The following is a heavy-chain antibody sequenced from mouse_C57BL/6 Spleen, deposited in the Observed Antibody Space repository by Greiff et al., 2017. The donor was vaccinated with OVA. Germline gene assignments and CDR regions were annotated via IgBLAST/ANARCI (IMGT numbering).Heavy chain of an antibody. V-gene: IGHV1-81*01. CDR3: ARTASITTGPGFAY. J-gene: IGHJ3*01. CDR2: IYPTSGNT. CDR1: GYTFTSSG. D-gene: IGHD1-1*01. Sequence: QVQLQQSGAELVRPGASVKLSCTASGYTFTSSGIRWVKQRPGQGLEWIGEIYPTSGNTYYNAKFKGKATLTADTASSTAYMGLRSLTSEDSSVYFCARTASITTGPGFAYWGQGTLVTVSA.